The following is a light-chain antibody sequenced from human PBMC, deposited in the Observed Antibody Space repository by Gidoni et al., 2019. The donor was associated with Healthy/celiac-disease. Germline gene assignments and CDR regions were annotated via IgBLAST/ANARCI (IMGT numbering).Light chain of an antibody. CDR3: QQYYSTAGT. CDR2: WAS. V-gene: IGKV4-1*01. CDR1: QSVLYSSNNKNY. Sequence: DIVMTQSPDSLAVSLGERATINCKSSQSVLYSSNNKNYLAWYQQKPGQPPKLLIYWASTRESGVPDQFSGSGSGTDFTLTISSLQAEDVAVYYCQQYYSTAGTFGQGTKLEIK. J-gene: IGKJ2*01.